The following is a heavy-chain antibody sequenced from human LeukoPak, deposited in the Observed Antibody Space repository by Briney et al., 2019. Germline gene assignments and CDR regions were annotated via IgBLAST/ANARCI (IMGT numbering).Heavy chain of an antibody. Sequence: SETPSLTCTVSGGSISNYYWSWIRQPPGEGLEWMGFISYTGSTNYNPSLKSRVTVSVDTSKNRFSLKVTSVTAADTAVYYCARTIKSGNYYWFDPWGQGTLVTVSS. D-gene: IGHD1-26*01. J-gene: IGHJ5*02. CDR1: GGSISNYY. CDR3: ARTIKSGNYYWFDP. CDR2: ISYTGST. V-gene: IGHV4-59*01.